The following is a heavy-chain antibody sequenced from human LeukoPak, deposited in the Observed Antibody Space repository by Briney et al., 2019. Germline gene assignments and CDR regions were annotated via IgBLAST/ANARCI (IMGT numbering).Heavy chain of an antibody. CDR2: ISGSGGST. D-gene: IGHD2-2*01. Sequence: PGGSLRLSCAASGFTFSSYAMSWVRQAPGKGLEWVSAISGSGGSTYYADSVKGRFTISRDNAKNTLYLQMNSLRAEDTAMYYCARVRYCDSTSCYSYFDYWGQGTLVTVSS. V-gene: IGHV3-23*01. CDR1: GFTFSSYA. CDR3: ARVRYCDSTSCYSYFDY. J-gene: IGHJ4*02.